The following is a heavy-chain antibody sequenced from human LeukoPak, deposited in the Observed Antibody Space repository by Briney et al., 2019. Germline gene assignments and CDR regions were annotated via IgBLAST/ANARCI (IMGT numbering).Heavy chain of an antibody. D-gene: IGHD5-18*01. CDR3: ARDRAMVVGSSWYYDY. V-gene: IGHV3-33*08. Sequence: GGSLRLSCVASGFTFRSASMSWVRQAPGKGLEWVSLIWYDGSNKYYADSVKGRFTISRDNSKNTLNLQMNSLRAEDTALYYCARDRAMVVGSSWYYDYWGQGTLVTVSS. CDR2: IWYDGSNK. J-gene: IGHJ4*02. CDR1: GFTFRSAS.